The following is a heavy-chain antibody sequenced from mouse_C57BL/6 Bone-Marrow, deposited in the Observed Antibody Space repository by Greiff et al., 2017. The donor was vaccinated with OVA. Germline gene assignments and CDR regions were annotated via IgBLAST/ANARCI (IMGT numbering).Heavy chain of an antibody. CDR3: ARDGYDETWFAG. V-gene: IGHV15-2*01. CDR1: DSEVFPIAY. Sequence: VQLQQSGSELRRPGSSVKLSCKDFDSEVFPIAYMSWVRQTPGHGFEWIGGILPSIGRTIYGEKFEDKAILDADTLSNTAYLELDNLTSNDSAIYYCARDGYDETWFAGWGQRPLVTVSA. D-gene: IGHD2-2*01. CDR2: ILPSIGRT. J-gene: IGHJ3*01.